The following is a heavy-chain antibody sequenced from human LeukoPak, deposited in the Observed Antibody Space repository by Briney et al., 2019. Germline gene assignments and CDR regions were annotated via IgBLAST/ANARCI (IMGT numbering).Heavy chain of an antibody. J-gene: IGHJ3*02. CDR2: INWNGAST. CDR3: ARDPPDTAMINSPVHDAFDI. Sequence: GGSLRLSCAASGFTFDDYGMSWVRQAPGKWLEWVSGINWNGASTGYADSVKGRFNIPRDNAKNSLYLQMNSLRAEDTALYYCARDPPDTAMINSPVHDAFDIWGQGTMVTVSS. CDR1: GFTFDDYG. V-gene: IGHV3-20*04. D-gene: IGHD5-18*01.